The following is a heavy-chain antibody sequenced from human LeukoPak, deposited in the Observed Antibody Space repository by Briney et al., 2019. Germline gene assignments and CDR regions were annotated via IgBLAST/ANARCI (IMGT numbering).Heavy chain of an antibody. V-gene: IGHV5-51*01. CDR3: ARHRGIAVAGTRIDY. CDR1: GYSFTSYW. CDR2: IYPGDSDT. J-gene: IGHJ4*02. Sequence: GESLKISCKGSGYSFTSYWIGWVRQMPGKGLEWMGIIYPGDSDTRYSPSFQGQVTISADKSISTAYLQWSSLKASDTAMYYCARHRGIAVAGTRIDYWGQGTLVTVSS. D-gene: IGHD6-19*01.